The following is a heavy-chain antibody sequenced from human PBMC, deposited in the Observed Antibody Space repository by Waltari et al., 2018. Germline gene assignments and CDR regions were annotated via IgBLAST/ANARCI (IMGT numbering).Heavy chain of an antibody. Sequence: QVQLVQAGAEVKKPASSVKVSCKASGGTFSSDSITWVGQAPGPGLEWMGAIIPMFGKGNYAQNFQGRVTITEDESRRTVYMQLSSLRSEDTAVYYCAREADCSSISCYFDSWGQGTLVTVSS. V-gene: IGHV1-69*01. CDR1: GGTFSSDS. J-gene: IGHJ4*02. D-gene: IGHD2-2*01. CDR3: AREADCSSISCYFDS. CDR2: IIPMFGKG.